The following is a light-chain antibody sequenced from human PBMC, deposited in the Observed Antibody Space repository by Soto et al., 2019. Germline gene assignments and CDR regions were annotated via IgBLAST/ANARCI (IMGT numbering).Light chain of an antibody. CDR2: WAS. Sequence: DIVMTQSPDSLDVYLGERANINCKSSQSVLYSSNNKNYLAWYQQKPGQPPKLLIYWASTRESGVPDRFSGSGSGTDFTLTISSLQAEDVAVYYCQQYYSTPLTFGGGTKVDI. J-gene: IGKJ4*01. CDR3: QQYYSTPLT. CDR1: QSVLYSSNNKNY. V-gene: IGKV4-1*01.